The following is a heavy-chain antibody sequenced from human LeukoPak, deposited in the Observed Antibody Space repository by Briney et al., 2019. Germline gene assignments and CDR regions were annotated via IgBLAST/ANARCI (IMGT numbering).Heavy chain of an antibody. CDR1: GGTFTSYA. CDR3: ARDLQPTYDILTGYNDNWFDP. Sequence: SVKVSCKASGGTFTSYAISWVRQAPGQGLEWMGRIIPIFGTANYAQKFQGRVTITTDESTSTAYMELSSLRSEDTAVYYCARDLQPTYDILTGYNDNWFDPWGQGTLVTVSS. V-gene: IGHV1-69*05. J-gene: IGHJ5*02. CDR2: IIPIFGTA. D-gene: IGHD3-9*01.